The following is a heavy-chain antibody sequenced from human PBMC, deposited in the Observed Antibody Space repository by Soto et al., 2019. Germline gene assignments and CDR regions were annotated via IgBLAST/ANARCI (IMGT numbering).Heavy chain of an antibody. CDR2: TYYRSKWYN. CDR3: ARSNSGFDY. V-gene: IGHV6-1*01. J-gene: IGHJ4*02. Sequence: SPTLSLTCAISGDSVSSNSGAWNWIRQSPSRGLEWLGRTYYRSKWYNDYAVSVRSRITFSPDTSKNQFSLQLNSVTPEDTAVYYCARSNSGFDYWGQGTLVTVSS. D-gene: IGHD6-19*01. CDR1: GDSVSSNSGA.